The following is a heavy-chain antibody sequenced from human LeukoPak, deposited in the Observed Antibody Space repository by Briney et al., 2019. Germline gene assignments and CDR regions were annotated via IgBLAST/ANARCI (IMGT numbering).Heavy chain of an antibody. CDR1: GYTFTDYY. Sequence: ASVKVSCKASGYTFTDYYIHWVRQAPGQGLEWMGWINPNSGGTDYAQKFQGRVTMTRDTSISTAYMELSRLRSDDTAVYYCAKRHLRDESAFDIWGQGTMVTVSS. V-gene: IGHV1-2*02. CDR2: INPNSGGT. D-gene: IGHD3-16*01. CDR3: AKRHLRDESAFDI. J-gene: IGHJ3*02.